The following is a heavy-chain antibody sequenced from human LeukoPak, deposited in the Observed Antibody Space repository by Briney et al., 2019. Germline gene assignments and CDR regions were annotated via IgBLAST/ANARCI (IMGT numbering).Heavy chain of an antibody. J-gene: IGHJ6*02. V-gene: IGHV1-18*01. CDR1: GYTFTNYG. Sequence: ASVKVSCKASGYTFTNYGVSWVRQAPGQGLEWMGWISAYNGNTNYEQKLQGRVTMTTDTSTSTAYMELRSLRSDDTAVYYCARMGRFLEWLLIDYYYGMDVWGQGTTVTVSS. D-gene: IGHD3-3*01. CDR3: ARMGRFLEWLLIDYYYGMDV. CDR2: ISAYNGNT.